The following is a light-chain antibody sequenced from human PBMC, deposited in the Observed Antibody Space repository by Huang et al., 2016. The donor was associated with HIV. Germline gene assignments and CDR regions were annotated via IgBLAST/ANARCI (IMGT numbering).Light chain of an antibody. CDR3: QQTYNVPRT. Sequence: DIQMTQSPSSLSASIGDRVTMSCRASQTVYMYLNWYQQTPGRAPKLLIYAASNLQSYVPSRFSGTGSGTNFTLTISSLQPEDFVIYFCQQTYNVPRTFGQGTALEIK. V-gene: IGKV1-39*01. CDR1: QTVYMY. CDR2: AAS. J-gene: IGKJ2*01.